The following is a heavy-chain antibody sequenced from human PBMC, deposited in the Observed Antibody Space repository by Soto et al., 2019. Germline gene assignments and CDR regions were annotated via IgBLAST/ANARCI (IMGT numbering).Heavy chain of an antibody. J-gene: IGHJ6*02. D-gene: IGHD2-2*01. V-gene: IGHV3-30*03. Sequence: GGSLRLSCVGSGFTFSKYGMHWVRQAPGRGLEWVAVISPDGGNKYYGGSVKGRFAVSRDNSNGSLSLQMNSLRVEDKATYYCAREENAWPLDYGLDVWGQATTVT. CDR2: ISPDGGNK. CDR3: AREENAWPLDYGLDV. CDR1: GFTFSKYG.